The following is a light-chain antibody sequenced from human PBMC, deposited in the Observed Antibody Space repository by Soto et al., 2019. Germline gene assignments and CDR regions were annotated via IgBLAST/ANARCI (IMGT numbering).Light chain of an antibody. J-gene: IGLJ2*01. CDR2: AVS. CDR3: SSYTTSTTVI. V-gene: IGLV2-14*03. CDR1: SSDVGDHNS. Sequence: QSALTQPACVSGSPGQSITISCTGTSSDVGDHNSVSWYQQQPGKAPKLMIYAVSNRPSGVSNRFSGSKSGNTASLTISGLQAEDEADYYCSSYTTSTTVIFGGGTKLTVL.